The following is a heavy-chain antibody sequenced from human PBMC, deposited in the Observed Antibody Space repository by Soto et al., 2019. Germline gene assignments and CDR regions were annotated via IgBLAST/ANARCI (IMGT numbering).Heavy chain of an antibody. V-gene: IGHV3-23*01. CDR1: GFTLRNYA. CDR2: ISGTGGST. D-gene: IGHD3-22*01. J-gene: IGHJ1*01. CDR3: ASRHYYDTPGHVEH. Sequence: EVQMLESGGGLVQPGGSLRLSCAASGFTLRNYAMSWVRQAPGKGLEWVSDISGTGGSTYYADSVKGRFTISRDNSKNTPYRQMNSLRAEDTAVYYCASRHYYDTPGHVEHWGQGTLVTVSS.